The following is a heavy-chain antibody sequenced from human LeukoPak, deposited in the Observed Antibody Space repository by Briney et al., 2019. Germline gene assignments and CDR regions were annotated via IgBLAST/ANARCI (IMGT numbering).Heavy chain of an antibody. CDR2: IYSGGDT. CDR1: GFTFSNNY. Sequence: GGSLRLSCAASGFTFSNNYMNWVRQAPGKGLEWVSIIYSGGDTYYADSVEGRFTISRDNSKNTLYLQMNSLRAEDTAVYFCARHTPPHYWGQGTLVTVSS. J-gene: IGHJ4*02. V-gene: IGHV3-66*04. CDR3: ARHTPPHY.